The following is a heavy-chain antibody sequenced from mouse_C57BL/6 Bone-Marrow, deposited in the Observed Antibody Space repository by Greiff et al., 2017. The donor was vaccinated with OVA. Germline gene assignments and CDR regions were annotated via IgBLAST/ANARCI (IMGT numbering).Heavy chain of an antibody. CDR2: ISYDGSN. CDR1: GYSITSGYY. Sequence: EVQLQESGPGLVKPSQSLSLTCSVTGYSITSGYYWNWIRQFPGNKLEWMGYISYDGSNNYNPSLKNRISITRDTSKNQFFLKLNSVTTEDTATYYCASGGSFAYWGQGTLVTVSA. J-gene: IGHJ3*01. V-gene: IGHV3-6*01. CDR3: ASGGSFAY.